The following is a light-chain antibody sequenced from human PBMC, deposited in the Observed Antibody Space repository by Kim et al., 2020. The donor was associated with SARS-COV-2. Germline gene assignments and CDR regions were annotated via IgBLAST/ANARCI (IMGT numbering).Light chain of an antibody. CDR3: QQCTTTPWT. CDR1: QNINAC. CDR2: KAS. V-gene: IGKV1-5*03. Sequence: DIQMTQSPSTLSASVGDRVTITCRASQNINACLAWYQQKPGKAPKLLVYKASTLESGVPSRFSGGGSETEFTLTISSLQPDDFATYYCQQCTTTPWTFGQGTKVDIK. J-gene: IGKJ1*01.